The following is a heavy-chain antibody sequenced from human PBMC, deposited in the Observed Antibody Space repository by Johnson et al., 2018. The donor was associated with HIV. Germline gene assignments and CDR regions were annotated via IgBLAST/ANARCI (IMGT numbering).Heavy chain of an antibody. J-gene: IGHJ3*02. Sequence: VVQPGRSLRLSCAASGFTFSSYGMHWVRQAPGKGLEWVAFIWYDGSNQYYADSVKGRFTISRDSSKNTLYLQMNSLRAEDTAVYYCAITSRTDAFDIWGQGTMVTVSS. V-gene: IGHV3-30*02. CDR3: AITSRTDAFDI. CDR2: IWYDGSNQ. D-gene: IGHD1-1*01. CDR1: GFTFSSYG.